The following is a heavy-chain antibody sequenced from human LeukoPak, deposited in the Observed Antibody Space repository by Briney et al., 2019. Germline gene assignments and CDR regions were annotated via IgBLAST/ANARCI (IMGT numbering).Heavy chain of an antibody. CDR3: ARPFSSSWYLGYMDD. Sequence: PSETLSLTCTVSGGSISSYYWSWIRQPPGKGLEWIGYIYTSGSTNYNPSLKSRVTISVDTSKNQFSLKLSSVTAADTAVYYCARPFSSSWYLGYMDDWGKGTTVTVSS. J-gene: IGHJ6*03. D-gene: IGHD6-13*01. CDR1: GGSISSYY. V-gene: IGHV4-4*09. CDR2: IYTSGST.